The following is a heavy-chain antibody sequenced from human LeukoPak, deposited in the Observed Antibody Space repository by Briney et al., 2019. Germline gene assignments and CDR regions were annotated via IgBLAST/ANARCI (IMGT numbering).Heavy chain of an antibody. V-gene: IGHV1-18*01. J-gene: IGHJ5*02. Sequence: ASVKVSCKASGYTFTSYGISWVRQAPGQGLEWMGWISAYNGNTNYAQKLQGRVTMTTDTSTSTAYMELRSLRSDDTAVYYCAGLTGHYDILTGYYLDNWFDPWGQGTLVTVSS. CDR2: ISAYNGNT. CDR1: GYTFTSYG. D-gene: IGHD3-9*01. CDR3: AGLTGHYDILTGYYLDNWFDP.